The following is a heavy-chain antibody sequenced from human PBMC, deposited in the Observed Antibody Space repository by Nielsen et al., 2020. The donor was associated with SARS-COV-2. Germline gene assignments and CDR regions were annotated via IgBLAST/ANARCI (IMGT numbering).Heavy chain of an antibody. V-gene: IGHV3-13*01. J-gene: IGHJ6*02. CDR1: GSSFSSYD. CDR3: ARLPHGYSYGRYYYHGLDV. Sequence: WGSLTLSCAASGSSFSSYDLHWVRHAAGRGLDWVSVVGIAGDTYYADSVRGRFTISRENADNSLYLQMNSLRVGDTAVYYCARLPHGYSYGRYYYHGLDVWGQGTTVSVS. CDR2: VGIAGDT. D-gene: IGHD5-18*01.